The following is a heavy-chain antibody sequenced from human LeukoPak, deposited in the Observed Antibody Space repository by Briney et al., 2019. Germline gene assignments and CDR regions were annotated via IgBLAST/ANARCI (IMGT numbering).Heavy chain of an antibody. CDR1: GYSLPNFW. CDR3: ARRDSNGWPPNAFDI. J-gene: IGHJ3*02. D-gene: IGHD6-19*01. Sequence: GESLKISCKASGYSLPNFWIGWVRQTPGKGLEWMGVIYPGDSDVRYSPSFQGEVTISADKSITTAYLQWNSLKASDTAMYYCARRDSNGWPPNAFDIWGQGTMVTVSS. V-gene: IGHV5-51*01. CDR2: IYPGDSDV.